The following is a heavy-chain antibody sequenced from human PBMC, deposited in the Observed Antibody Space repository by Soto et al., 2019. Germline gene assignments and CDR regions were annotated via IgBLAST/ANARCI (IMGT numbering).Heavy chain of an antibody. D-gene: IGHD3-3*01. J-gene: IGHJ4*02. CDR3: ARLGGYYQAFDN. V-gene: IGHV4-59*08. Sequence: SETLSLTCTVSGGSISSYYWSWIRQPPGKGLEWIGYIYYTGTSKYNPSLKSRVTISVDSSKNQFSLKLDSVTAADTAVYYCARLGGYYQAFDNWGQGTLVTVSS. CDR2: IYYTGTS. CDR1: GGSISSYY.